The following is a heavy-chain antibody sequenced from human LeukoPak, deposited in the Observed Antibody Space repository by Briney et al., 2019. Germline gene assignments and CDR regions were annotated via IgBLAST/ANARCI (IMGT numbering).Heavy chain of an antibody. J-gene: IGHJ6*03. CDR2: ISGSGGST. V-gene: IGHV3-23*01. CDR3: AKDAVAGPYYYYYMDV. D-gene: IGHD6-19*01. CDR1: GFTFSSYA. Sequence: GGSLRLSCAASGFTFSSYAMNWVRQAPGKGLEWVSAISGSGGSTYYADSVKGRFTISRDNSKNTLYLQMNSLRAEDTAVYYCAKDAVAGPYYYYYMDVWGKGTTVTVSS.